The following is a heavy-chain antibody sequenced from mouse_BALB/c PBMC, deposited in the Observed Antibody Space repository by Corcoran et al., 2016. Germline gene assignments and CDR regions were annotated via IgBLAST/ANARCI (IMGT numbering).Heavy chain of an antibody. CDR2: ISCYNGAT. D-gene: IGHD1-1*01. V-gene: IGHV1S34*01. Sequence: LVKTGASVKISCKASGYSFTGYYMHWVKQSHGKSLEWIGYISCYNGATSYNQKFKGKATFTVDKSSSTAYMQLSSLTSEDSAVYYCARYRDGSSSWFAYWGQGTLVTVSA. CDR1: GYSFTGYY. J-gene: IGHJ3*01. CDR3: ARYRDGSSSWFAY.